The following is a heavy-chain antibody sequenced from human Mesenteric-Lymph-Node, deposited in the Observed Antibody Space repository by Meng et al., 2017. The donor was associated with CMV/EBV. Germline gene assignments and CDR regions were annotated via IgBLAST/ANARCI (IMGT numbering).Heavy chain of an antibody. J-gene: IGHJ4*02. Sequence: GGSLRLSCTVSGFTFRSYEMNWVRQAPGKGLEWVSYTSSSGGALYYADSVKGRFTISRDNAKSSLHLQMNSLRAEDTAVYFCARDSDTYSALDYWGQGTLVTVSS. CDR3: ARDSDTYSALDY. CDR1: GFTFRSYE. V-gene: IGHV3-48*03. CDR2: TSSSGGAL. D-gene: IGHD4-11*01.